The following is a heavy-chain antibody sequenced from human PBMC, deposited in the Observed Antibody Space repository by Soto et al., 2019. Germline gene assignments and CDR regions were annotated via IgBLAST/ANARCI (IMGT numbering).Heavy chain of an antibody. Sequence: SETLSLTCIVSGGSISGDGYYWNWIRQYPGKGLEWIGFIYYTGSTYYNPSLRSRITMSVDTSKSQFSLKVNSVTAADTAVYYCARTLTTVNSYNYFGLDVWGQGTTVTVSS. CDR1: GGSISGDGYY. V-gene: IGHV4-31*03. CDR2: IYYTGST. CDR3: ARTLTTVNSYNYFGLDV. J-gene: IGHJ6*02. D-gene: IGHD4-4*01.